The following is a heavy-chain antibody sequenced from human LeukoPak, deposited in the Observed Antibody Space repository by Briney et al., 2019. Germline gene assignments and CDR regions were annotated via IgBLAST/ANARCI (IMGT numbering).Heavy chain of an antibody. J-gene: IGHJ5*02. CDR3: ARDYYGSGSYNKNWFDP. CDR1: GGSISSGSYY. D-gene: IGHD3-10*01. V-gene: IGHV4-39*07. Sequence: SETLSLTCTVSGGSISSGSYYWGWIRQPPGKGLEWIGSIYYSGSTYYNPSLKSRVTISVDTSKNQFSLKMTSVTAADTAVYYCARDYYGSGSYNKNWFDPWGQGTLVTVSS. CDR2: IYYSGST.